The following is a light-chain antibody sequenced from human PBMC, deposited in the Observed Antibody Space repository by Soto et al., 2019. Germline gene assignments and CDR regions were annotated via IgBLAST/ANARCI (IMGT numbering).Light chain of an antibody. J-gene: IGKJ1*01. CDR3: QQYKT. CDR2: DAS. Sequence: DIQITQSPSTLSASVGDRVTITCRASQSISSWLAWYQQKPGKAPNLLIYDASSLESGVPSRFSGSGSGTDFTLTISSLQPDDFATYYCQQYKTFGQGTKVDI. V-gene: IGKV1-5*01. CDR1: QSISSW.